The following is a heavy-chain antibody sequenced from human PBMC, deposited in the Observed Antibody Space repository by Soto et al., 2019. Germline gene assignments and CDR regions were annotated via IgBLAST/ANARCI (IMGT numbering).Heavy chain of an antibody. Sequence: QVQLVQSGAEVKKPGASVKVSCKASGYTFTSYGIIWVRQAPGQGLEWMGWISAYNGNTNYAQKLHGRVTMTTDTSTSTDYMELRSMRSDDTGVYYFAIDYSGSYSREYYYYGMDVWGQGTTVTVSS. J-gene: IGHJ6*01. CDR3: AIDYSGSYSREYYYYGMDV. D-gene: IGHD1-26*01. V-gene: IGHV1-18*01. CDR1: GYTFTSYG. CDR2: ISAYNGNT.